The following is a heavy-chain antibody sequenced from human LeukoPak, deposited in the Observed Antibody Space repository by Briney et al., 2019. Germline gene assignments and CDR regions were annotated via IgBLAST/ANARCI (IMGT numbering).Heavy chain of an antibody. V-gene: IGHV4-61*02. CDR2: IYTSGST. CDR1: GGSISSGSYY. J-gene: IGHJ4*02. D-gene: IGHD2-2*01. Sequence: PSETLSLTCTVSGGSISSGSYYWSWIRQPAGKGLEWIGRIYTSGSTNYNPSLKSRVTISVDTSKNQFSLKLSSVTAADTAVYYCAREGGPAAMGSFDYWGQGTLVTVSS. CDR3: AREGGPAAMGSFDY.